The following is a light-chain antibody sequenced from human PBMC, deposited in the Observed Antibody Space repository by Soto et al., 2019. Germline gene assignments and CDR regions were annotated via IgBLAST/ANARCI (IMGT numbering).Light chain of an antibody. V-gene: IGKV3-15*01. J-gene: IGKJ1*01. Sequence: EIVMTQSPATLSVSPGERATLSCRASQSVSSDLAWYHQKPGQAPRPLIYGASTRATGITARFSGSGSGTEFTLTINSLQSEDFAVYYCQQYNNWPRTFVQGTKVEIK. CDR3: QQYNNWPRT. CDR1: QSVSSD. CDR2: GAS.